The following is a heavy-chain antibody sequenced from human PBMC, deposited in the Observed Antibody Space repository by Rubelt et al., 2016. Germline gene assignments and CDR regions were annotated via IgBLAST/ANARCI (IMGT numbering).Heavy chain of an antibody. CDR1: GFNFHSHW. J-gene: IGHJ4*02. Sequence: EVQLVESGGGLVQPGGSLRLSCAASGFNFHSHWMSWVRQAPGKGLEWVASIKGDGSEETYVESVKGRFPISRHNARECLFVQRNGQGAGDRAVYDCARGYYSNSFDYWSQGTLVTVSS. CDR3: ARGYYSNSFDY. V-gene: IGHV3-7*04. CDR2: IKGDGSEE. D-gene: IGHD4-11*01.